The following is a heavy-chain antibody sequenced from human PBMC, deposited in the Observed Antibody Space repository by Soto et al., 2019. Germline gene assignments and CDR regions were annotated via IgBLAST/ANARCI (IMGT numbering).Heavy chain of an antibody. CDR1: GYTFTSYG. CDR2: ISAYNGNT. V-gene: IGHV1-18*01. Sequence: VASVKVSCRASGYTFTSYGISWVRQAPGQGLEWMGWISAYNGNTNYAQKLQGRVTMTTDTSTSTAYMELRSLRSDDTAVYYCARGAYYYDSSGYYPYFDYWGQGTLVPVSS. J-gene: IGHJ4*02. CDR3: ARGAYYYDSSGYYPYFDY. D-gene: IGHD3-22*01.